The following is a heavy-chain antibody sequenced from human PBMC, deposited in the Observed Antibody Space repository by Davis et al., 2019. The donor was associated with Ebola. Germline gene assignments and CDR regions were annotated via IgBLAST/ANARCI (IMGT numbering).Heavy chain of an antibody. Sequence: GESLKISCAASGFTFSSYGMHWVRQAPGKGLEWVAVISYDGSNKYYADSVKGRFTISRDNSKNTLYLQMNSLRAEDTAVYYCAKNNWNDFIMLHYWGQGTLVTVSS. D-gene: IGHD1-1*01. V-gene: IGHV3-30*18. CDR2: ISYDGSNK. J-gene: IGHJ4*02. CDR3: AKNNWNDFIMLHY. CDR1: GFTFSSYG.